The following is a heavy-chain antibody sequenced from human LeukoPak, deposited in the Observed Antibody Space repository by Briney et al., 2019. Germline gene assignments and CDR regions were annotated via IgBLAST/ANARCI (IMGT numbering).Heavy chain of an antibody. V-gene: IGHV1-2*02. CDR1: GYTFSGYY. CDR3: ARVTTVTTSPGYYLDY. Sequence: ASVNVSCNASGYTFSGYYIHWMRQPPGQGLEWMGCINSNSGTTNYAQEMQGSVTMTGDTSISSAYMELSMTTSDDAVLYYSARVTTVTTSPGYYLDYCDQGTLVTVYS. J-gene: IGHJ4*01. CDR2: INSNSGTT. D-gene: IGHD4-11*01.